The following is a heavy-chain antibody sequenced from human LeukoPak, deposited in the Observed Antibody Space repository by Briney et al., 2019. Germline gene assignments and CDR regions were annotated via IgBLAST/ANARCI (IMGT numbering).Heavy chain of an antibody. Sequence: GGSLRLSCEASGFTFSSYNMNWVRQAPGKGLEWVSSISSSSSYIYYADSVKGRFTISRDNAKNSLYLQMNSLRAEDTAVYYCARDLIQLWLIDHWGLGTLVTVSS. CDR3: ARDLIQLWLIDH. V-gene: IGHV3-21*01. D-gene: IGHD5-18*01. CDR1: GFTFSSYN. J-gene: IGHJ4*02. CDR2: ISSSSSYI.